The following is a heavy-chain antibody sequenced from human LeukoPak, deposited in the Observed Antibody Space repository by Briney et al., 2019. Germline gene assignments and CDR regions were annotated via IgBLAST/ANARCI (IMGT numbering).Heavy chain of an antibody. CDR3: GRYRGNERGIDY. CDR2: IYHSGST. CDR1: GYSISSGYY. Sequence: SETLSLTCTVSGYSISSGYYWGWIRQPPGKGLEWIGSIYHSGSTYYNPSLKSRVTISRDTSKNQFSLKPSSVTAADSAVYYCGRYRGNERGIDYWGQGTPVTVSS. D-gene: IGHD5-12*01. J-gene: IGHJ4*02. V-gene: IGHV4-38-2*02.